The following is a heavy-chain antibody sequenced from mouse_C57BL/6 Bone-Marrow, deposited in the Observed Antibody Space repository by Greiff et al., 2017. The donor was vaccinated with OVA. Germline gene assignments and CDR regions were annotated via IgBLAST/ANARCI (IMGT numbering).Heavy chain of an antibody. CDR3: AREDYSNQYYFDY. J-gene: IGHJ2*01. CDR1: GYAFSSYW. CDR2: IYPGDGDT. D-gene: IGHD2-5*01. Sequence: QVQLKQSGAELVKPGASVKISCKASGYAFSSYWMNWVKQRPGKGLEWIGQIYPGDGDTNYNGKFKGKATLTADKSSSTAYMQLSSLTSEDSAVYFGAREDYSNQYYFDYWGQGTTLTVSS. V-gene: IGHV1-80*01.